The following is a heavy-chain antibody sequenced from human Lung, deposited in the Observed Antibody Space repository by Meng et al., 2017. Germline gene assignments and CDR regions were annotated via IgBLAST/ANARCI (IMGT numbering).Heavy chain of an antibody. CDR2: TYYRSKWYN. CDR1: GDSVSSNSAT. CDR3: ARSQQWLDS. Sequence: QVHLQQSGPGLVKPSQPRSPPCAISGDSVSSNSATWNWIRQSPSRGLEWLGRTYYRSKWYNGYAVSVRSRITINPDTSKNQFSLQLNSVTPEDTAVYYCARSQQWLDSWGQGTLVTVSS. J-gene: IGHJ4*02. D-gene: IGHD6-19*01. V-gene: IGHV6-1*01.